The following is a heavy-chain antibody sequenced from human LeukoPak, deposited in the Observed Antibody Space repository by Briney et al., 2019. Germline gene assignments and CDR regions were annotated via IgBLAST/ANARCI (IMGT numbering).Heavy chain of an antibody. V-gene: IGHV4-4*07. CDR1: GDSISGYY. J-gene: IGHJ4*02. CDR2: LYARGST. CDR3: AREVLCSSISCYHYFDS. D-gene: IGHD2-2*01. Sequence: SETLSLTCTVSGDSISGYYWSWIRQPAGKGLQWIGRLYARGSTNYNPSLQSRVTMSVETSKNQFSLNLSSVTAADTAVYYCAREVLCSSISCYHYFDSWGQGTLVTVSS.